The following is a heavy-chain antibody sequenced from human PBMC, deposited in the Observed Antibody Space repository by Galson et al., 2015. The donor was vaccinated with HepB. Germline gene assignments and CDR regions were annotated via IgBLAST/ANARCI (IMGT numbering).Heavy chain of an antibody. J-gene: IGHJ6*03. D-gene: IGHD3-10*01. CDR3: ARGRWFGELIGGQLPHYYYYYMDV. CDR2: INHSGST. Sequence: ETLSLTCAVYGGSFSGYYWSWIRQPPGKGLEWIGEINHSGSTNYNPSLKSRVTISVDTSKNQFSLKLSSVTAADTAVYYCARGRWFGELIGGQLPHYYYYYMDVWGKGTTVTVSS. V-gene: IGHV4-34*01. CDR1: GGSFSGYY.